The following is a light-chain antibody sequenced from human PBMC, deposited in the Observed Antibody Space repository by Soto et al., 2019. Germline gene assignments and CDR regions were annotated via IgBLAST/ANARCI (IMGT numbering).Light chain of an antibody. CDR1: QSVGTN. J-gene: IGKJ1*01. CDR2: DAS. CDR3: QQYNNWWT. Sequence: EFVMPQSPATLSVSPGERATLACSASQSVGTNLAWYQQRAGQSPRLLIYDASTRATGVPARFTGSGSGTEFTLTISSLQFDDSAVYYCQQYNNWWTFGQGTKVDIK. V-gene: IGKV3-15*01.